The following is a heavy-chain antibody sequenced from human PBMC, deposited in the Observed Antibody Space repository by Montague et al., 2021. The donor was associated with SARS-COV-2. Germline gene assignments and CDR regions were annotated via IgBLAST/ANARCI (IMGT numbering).Heavy chain of an antibody. CDR1: GGSFSDYY. CDR2: VSHSGKT. V-gene: IGHV4-34*01. J-gene: IGHJ6*02. Sequence: SETLSLTCVVSGGSFSDYYWSWIRQSPGKGLVWIGEVSHSGKTSYNKSLESRVSISLDRYKKQFFLNLASLTAADTAVFYCARGQRSGAWRGGRRVYYYFMGVWGQGTTVTVSS. D-gene: IGHD3-10*01. CDR3: ARGQRSGAWRGGRRVYYYFMGV.